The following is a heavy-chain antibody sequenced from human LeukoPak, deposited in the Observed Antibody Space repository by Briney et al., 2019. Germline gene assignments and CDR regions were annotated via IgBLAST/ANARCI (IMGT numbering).Heavy chain of an antibody. CDR3: AKMYSGSYGGVPYYFDY. J-gene: IGHJ4*02. CDR2: IYHSGST. Sequence: PSGTLSLTCAVSGGSISSSNWWSWVRQPPGKGLEWIGEIYHSGSTNYNPSLKSRVTISVDTSKNQFSLKLSSVTAADTAVYYRAKMYSGSYGGVPYYFDYWGQGTLVTVSS. V-gene: IGHV4-4*02. CDR1: GGSISSSNW. D-gene: IGHD1-26*01.